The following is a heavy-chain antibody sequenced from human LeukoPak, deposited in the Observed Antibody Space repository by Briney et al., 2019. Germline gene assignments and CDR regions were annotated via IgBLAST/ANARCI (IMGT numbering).Heavy chain of an antibody. CDR3: ARHYYYDSSGYIDY. CDR2: IYYSGST. CDR1: GGSISSYY. J-gene: IGHJ4*02. V-gene: IGHV4-59*08. D-gene: IGHD3-22*01. Sequence: TSETLSLTCTVSGGSISSYYWSWTRQPPGKGLEWIGYIYYSGSTNYNPSLKSRVTISVDTSKNQFSLKLSSVTAADTAVYYCARHYYYDSSGYIDYWGQGTLVTVSS.